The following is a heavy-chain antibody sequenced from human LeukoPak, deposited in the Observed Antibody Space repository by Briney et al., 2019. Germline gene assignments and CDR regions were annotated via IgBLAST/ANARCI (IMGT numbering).Heavy chain of an antibody. V-gene: IGHV3-48*01. CDR1: GFTFSSYS. D-gene: IGHD2/OR15-2a*01. J-gene: IGHJ6*03. Sequence: PGGSLRLSCAASGFTFSSYSMNWVRQAPGKGLEWVSYISSSSSTIYYADSVQGRFSISRDNSKNTLYLQMDGVRVEDTAVYYCARVSKPGWYDYYYMDVWGKGTTVTVSS. CDR3: ARVSKPGWYDYYYMDV. CDR2: ISSSSSTI.